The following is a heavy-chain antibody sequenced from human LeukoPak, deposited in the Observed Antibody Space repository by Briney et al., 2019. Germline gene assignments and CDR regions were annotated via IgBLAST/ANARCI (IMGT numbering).Heavy chain of an antibody. CDR3: ARDSLLEEYYYYYMDV. J-gene: IGHJ6*03. CDR2: IKQDGSEK. Sequence: GGSLRLSCAASGFTFSSYWMSWVRQAPGKGLEWVANIKQDGSEKYYVDSVKGRFTISRDNAKNSLYLQMNSLRAEDTAVYYCARDSLLEEYYYYYMDVWGKGTTVTVSS. CDR1: GFTFSSYW. V-gene: IGHV3-7*01. D-gene: IGHD1-1*01.